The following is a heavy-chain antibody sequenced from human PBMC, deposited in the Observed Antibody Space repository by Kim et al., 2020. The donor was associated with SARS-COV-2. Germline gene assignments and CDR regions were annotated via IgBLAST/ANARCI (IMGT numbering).Heavy chain of an antibody. CDR3: ARGIAAIGI. CDR2: ST. J-gene: IGHJ4*02. V-gene: IGHV4-59*09. Sequence: STNSNPSVKSQATLSIATSQNQFSLKLSSVTAADTAVYYCARGIAAIGIWGQGTLVTVSS. D-gene: IGHD6-13*01.